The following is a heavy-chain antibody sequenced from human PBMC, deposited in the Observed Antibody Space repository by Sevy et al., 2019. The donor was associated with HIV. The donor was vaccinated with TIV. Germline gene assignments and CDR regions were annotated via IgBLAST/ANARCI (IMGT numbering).Heavy chain of an antibody. CDR1: GFTLSNFG. J-gene: IGHJ4*02. D-gene: IGHD6-13*01. Sequence: GGSLRLSCAASGFTLSNFGMNWVRQAPGKGLQWVSTISGSGGSTYYADSVKGRFTVSRDISKNTLHLQMNRLRGDDTAVYYCAKDRSRYPPATGTFDFWGRGTLVTVSS. CDR3: AKDRSRYPPATGTFDF. CDR2: ISGSGGST. V-gene: IGHV3-23*01.